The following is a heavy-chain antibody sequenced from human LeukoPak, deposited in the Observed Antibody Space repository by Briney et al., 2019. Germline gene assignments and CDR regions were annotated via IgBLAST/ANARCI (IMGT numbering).Heavy chain of an antibody. CDR3: ARVDTAMACNWFDP. CDR1: GGTFSSYA. V-gene: IGHV1-69*06. Sequence: GASVKVSCKASGGTFSSYAISWVRQAPGQGLEWMGGIIPIFGTANYAQKFQGRVTITADTSTSTAYMELSSLRSEDTAVYYCARVDTAMACNWFDPWGQGTLVTVSS. D-gene: IGHD5-18*01. CDR2: IIPIFGTA. J-gene: IGHJ5*02.